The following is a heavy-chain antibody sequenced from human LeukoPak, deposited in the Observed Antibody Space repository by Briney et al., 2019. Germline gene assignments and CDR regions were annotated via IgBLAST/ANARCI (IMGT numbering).Heavy chain of an antibody. CDR1: GYTCTNYA. CDR2: INPGDGDT. CDR3: ARRGVTTRDSYYYAMHV. J-gene: IGHJ6*02. V-gene: IGHV1-3*01. Sequence: ASVKLSCKASGYTCTNYAVHWVRQAPGQRPEWMGRINPGDGDTKYSQNFQGRVTFARDTSANTAFMELSSLRSEDTAVYYCARRGVTTRDSYYYAMHVWGQGTTVTVSS. D-gene: IGHD2-21*02.